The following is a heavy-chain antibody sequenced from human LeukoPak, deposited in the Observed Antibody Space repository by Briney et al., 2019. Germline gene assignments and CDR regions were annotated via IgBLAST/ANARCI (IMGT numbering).Heavy chain of an antibody. V-gene: IGHV4-59*08. CDR2: IYYSGST. CDR1: GGSISSYY. Sequence: SETLSLTCTVSGGSISSYYWSWTRQPPGKGLEWIGYIYYSGSTNYNPSLKSRVTISVDTSKNQFSLKPSSVTAADTAVYYCARHDYSNFDYWGQGTLVTVSS. J-gene: IGHJ4*02. CDR3: ARHDYSNFDY. D-gene: IGHD4-11*01.